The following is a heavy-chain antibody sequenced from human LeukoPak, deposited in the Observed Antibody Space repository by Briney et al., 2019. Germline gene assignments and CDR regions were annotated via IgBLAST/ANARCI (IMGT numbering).Heavy chain of an antibody. CDR1: GFSFSSYG. J-gene: IGHJ4*02. Sequence: PGGSLRLSCAASGFSFSSYGMNWVRQAPGKGLEWVSSISSSSSYIYYADSVKGRFTISRDNAKNSLYLQMNSLRAEDTAVYYCATSRGSGYEADYWGQGTLVTVSS. V-gene: IGHV3-21*01. CDR2: ISSSSSYI. D-gene: IGHD5-12*01. CDR3: ATSRGSGYEADY.